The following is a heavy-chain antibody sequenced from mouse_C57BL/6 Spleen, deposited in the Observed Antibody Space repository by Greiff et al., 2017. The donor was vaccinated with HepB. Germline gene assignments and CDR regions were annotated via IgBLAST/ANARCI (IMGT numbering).Heavy chain of an antibody. D-gene: IGHD1-1*01. CDR3: ARYYYGSSPDY. Sequence: VQLQQSGAELARPGASVKLSCKASGYTFTSYGMSWVKQRTGQGLEWIGEIFPRSGNTYYNEKFKGKATLTADKSSSTAYMELRSLTSEDSAVYFCARYYYGSSPDYWGQGTTLTVSS. CDR1: GYTFTSYG. J-gene: IGHJ2*01. V-gene: IGHV1-81*01. CDR2: IFPRSGNT.